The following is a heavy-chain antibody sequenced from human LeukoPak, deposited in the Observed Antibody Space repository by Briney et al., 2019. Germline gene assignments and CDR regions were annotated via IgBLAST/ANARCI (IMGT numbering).Heavy chain of an antibody. J-gene: IGHJ4*02. CDR1: GFTFSSYS. V-gene: IGHV3-48*01. Sequence: LAGGALRLSCAASGFTFSSYSMSWVRQAPGKGLEWVSYISSSSSTIYYADSVKGRFTISRDNAKTSLYLQMNSLRAEDTAVYYCAREGVVRFGHYFDYWGQGTLVTVSS. D-gene: IGHD3-3*01. CDR3: AREGVVRFGHYFDY. CDR2: ISSSSSTI.